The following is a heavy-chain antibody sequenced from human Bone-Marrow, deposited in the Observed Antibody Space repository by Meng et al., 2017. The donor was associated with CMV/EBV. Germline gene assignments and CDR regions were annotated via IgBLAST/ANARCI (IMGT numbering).Heavy chain of an antibody. CDR1: GFTFSSYS. V-gene: IGHV3-48*04. Sequence: GGSLRLSCAASGFTFSSYSMNWVRQAPGKGLEWVSYISSSGSTIYYADSVKGRFTISRDNAKTSLYLQMNSLRAEDTAVYYCARVDCSSTSCYTLYYWGQGTLVTVSS. J-gene: IGHJ4*02. CDR2: ISSSGSTI. D-gene: IGHD2-2*02. CDR3: ARVDCSSTSCYTLYY.